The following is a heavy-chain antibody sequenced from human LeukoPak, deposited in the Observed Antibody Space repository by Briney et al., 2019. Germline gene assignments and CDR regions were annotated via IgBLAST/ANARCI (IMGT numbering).Heavy chain of an antibody. CDR2: IIPIYVTA. D-gene: IGHD2/OR15-2a*01. Sequence: ASVKVSCKASGGTFNNYAIGWVRQAPGQGLEWMGGIIPIYVTANYAQKFQGRVTITADESSSTAYMELSSLRSEDTAVYYCARSFDWKTTTITYFEDWGQGTLVTASS. CDR1: GGTFNNYA. V-gene: IGHV1-69*13. J-gene: IGHJ4*02. CDR3: ARSFDWKTTTITYFED.